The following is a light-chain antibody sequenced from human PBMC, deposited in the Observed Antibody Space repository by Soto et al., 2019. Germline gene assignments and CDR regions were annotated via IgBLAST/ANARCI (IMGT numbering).Light chain of an antibody. CDR3: SSYAGTTNLV. J-gene: IGLJ2*01. CDR2: EVT. CDR1: SSDLGDYNY. Sequence: QSVLTQPPSASGSPGQSVTISCTGTSSDLGDYNYVSWYQCHPGKAPRLIIYEVTRRPSGVPDRFSASKSGNTASLTVSGLQADDEAYYYCSSYAGTTNLVFGGGTKVTVL. V-gene: IGLV2-8*01.